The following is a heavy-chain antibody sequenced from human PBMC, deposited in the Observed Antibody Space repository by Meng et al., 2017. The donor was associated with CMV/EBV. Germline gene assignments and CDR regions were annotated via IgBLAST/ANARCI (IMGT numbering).Heavy chain of an antibody. V-gene: IGHV1-18*01. CDR1: GYTFTSYG. Sequence: ASVKVSCKASGYTFTSYGISWVRQAPGQGLEWMGWISAYNGNTNYAQKLQGRVTMTTDTSTSTAYMELRSLRSDDTAVYYCARGEPSWELLTGYYYYGTDVWGQGTTVTVSS. CDR3: ARGEPSWELLTGYYYYGTDV. CDR2: ISAYNGNT. J-gene: IGHJ6*02. D-gene: IGHD1-26*01.